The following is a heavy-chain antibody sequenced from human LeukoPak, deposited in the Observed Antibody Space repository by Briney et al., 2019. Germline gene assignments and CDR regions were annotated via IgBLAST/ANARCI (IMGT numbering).Heavy chain of an antibody. CDR2: INSDGRTT. D-gene: IGHD1-26*01. CDR1: GFTFSNSW. Sequence: GGSLRLSCAASGFTFSNSWMHWVRQAPGEGPVWVSRINSDGRTTNYADSVKGRFIISRDNAKNTLYLQMNSLRAEDTAVYYCARAGYYRFDYWGQGTLVTVSS. J-gene: IGHJ4*02. V-gene: IGHV3-74*01. CDR3: ARAGYYRFDY.